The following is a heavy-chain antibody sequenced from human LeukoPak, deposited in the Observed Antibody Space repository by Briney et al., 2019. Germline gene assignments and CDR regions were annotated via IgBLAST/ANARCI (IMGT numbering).Heavy chain of an antibody. D-gene: IGHD4-17*01. CDR1: GFTFSSYW. Sequence: GGSLRLSCAASGFTFSSYWMSWVRQAPGKGLEWVANIKQDGSEKYYVDSVKGRFTISRDNSKNTLYLQMNSLRAEDTAVYYCAKDRRVTTVTYFDYWGQGTLVTVSS. J-gene: IGHJ4*02. CDR2: IKQDGSEK. V-gene: IGHV3-7*03. CDR3: AKDRRVTTVTYFDY.